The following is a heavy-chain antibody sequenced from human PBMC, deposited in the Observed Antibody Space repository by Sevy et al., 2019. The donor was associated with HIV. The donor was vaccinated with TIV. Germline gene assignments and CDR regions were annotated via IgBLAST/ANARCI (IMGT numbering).Heavy chain of an antibody. CDR2: LKARADGGAT. CDR3: STDPIIVLLVTDGMDV. J-gene: IGHJ6*02. V-gene: IGHV3-15*01. CDR1: GFTFSYAW. Sequence: GGSLRLSCAASGFTFSYAWMSWVRRAPGKGLEWVGHLKARADGGATDYAAPVKGSFTISRDDSKNTLYLQMNSLKAEDTAVYYCSTDPIIVLLVTDGMDVWGQGTTVTVSS. D-gene: IGHD2-8*01.